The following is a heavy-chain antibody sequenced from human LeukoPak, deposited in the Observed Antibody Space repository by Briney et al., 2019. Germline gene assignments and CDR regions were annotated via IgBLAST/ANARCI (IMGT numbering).Heavy chain of an antibody. J-gene: IGHJ5*02. CDR1: GFTFSSYW. V-gene: IGHV3-7*01. CDR3: ARDMCYDFWSGYYTGLRFDP. CDR2: IKQDGSEK. Sequence: GGSLRLSCAASGFTFSSYWMSWVRQAPGKGLEWVANIKQDGSEKYHVDSVKGRFTISRDNAKNSLYLQMNSLRAEDTAVYYCARDMCYDFWSGYYTGLRFDPWGQGTLVTVSS. D-gene: IGHD3-3*01.